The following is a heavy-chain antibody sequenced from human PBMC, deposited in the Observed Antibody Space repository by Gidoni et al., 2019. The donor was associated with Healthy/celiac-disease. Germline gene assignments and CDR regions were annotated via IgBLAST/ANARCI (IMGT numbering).Heavy chain of an antibody. CDR1: GGTFSSYA. V-gene: IGHV1-69*01. CDR2: IFPIFATA. Sequence: QVQLVQSGAEVKKPGSSVQVSCKASGGTFSSYATSWLRQAPGQGLEWMGGIFPIFATANYAQKFQGRVTITADESTSTAYMELSSLRSEDTAVYYCAMGNYYGSGSYYLHFDYWGQGTLVTVSS. CDR3: AMGNYYGSGSYYLHFDY. D-gene: IGHD3-10*01. J-gene: IGHJ4*02.